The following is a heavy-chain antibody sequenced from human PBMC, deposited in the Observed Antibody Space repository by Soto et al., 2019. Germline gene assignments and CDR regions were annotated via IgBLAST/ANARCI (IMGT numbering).Heavy chain of an antibody. D-gene: IGHD3-9*01. CDR2: ISSSSSTI. J-gene: IGHJ3*02. CDR3: ARDRDWDYDILTGYLWYAFDI. CDR1: GFTFSSYS. V-gene: IGHV3-48*02. Sequence: EVPLVESGGGLVQPGGSLRLSCAASGFTFSSYSMNWVRQAPGKGLEWVSYISSSSSTIYYADSVKGRFTISRDNAKNSLYLQMNSLRDEDTAVYYCARDRDWDYDILTGYLWYAFDIWGQGTMVTVSS.